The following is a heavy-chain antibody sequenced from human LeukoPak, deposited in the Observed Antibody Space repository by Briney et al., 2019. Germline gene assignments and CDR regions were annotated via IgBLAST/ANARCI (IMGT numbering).Heavy chain of an antibody. CDR2: IWYDGSNK. CDR1: GCTFSSG. J-gene: IGHJ4*02. D-gene: IGHD3-10*01. CDR3: AREPNYGEYGFDY. V-gene: IGHV3-33*08. Sequence: PGGSLRLSCAASGCTFSSGMHWVRQAPGKGLEWVAVIWYDGSNKYYADSVKGRFTISRDNSKNTLYLQMNSLRAEDTAVYYCAREPNYGEYGFDYWGQGTLVTVSS.